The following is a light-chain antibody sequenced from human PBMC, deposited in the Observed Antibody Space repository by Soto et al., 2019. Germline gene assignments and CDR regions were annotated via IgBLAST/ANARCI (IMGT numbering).Light chain of an antibody. CDR2: DAS. V-gene: IGKV3-11*01. J-gene: IGKJ4*01. CDR1: QSVSSY. Sequence: ELVLTQSPATLSLSPGERATLSCRASQSVSSYLAWYQQKPGQAPRLRIYDASDMATGIPARSSGSGSGTDVTLTISSLEPEDFEFYYCQQRSNWPPLTFGGGTKVEIK. CDR3: QQRSNWPPLT.